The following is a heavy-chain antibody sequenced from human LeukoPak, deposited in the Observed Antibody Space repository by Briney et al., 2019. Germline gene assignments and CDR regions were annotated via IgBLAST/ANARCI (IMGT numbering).Heavy chain of an antibody. CDR3: AGTAMEDYYYGMDV. Sequence: PSETLSLTCTVSGGSISSYYWSWIRQPPGKGLEWIGYIYYSGSTNYNPSLKSRVTISVDTSKNQFSLKLSSVTAADTAVYYCAGTAMEDYYYGMDVWGQGTTVTVSS. V-gene: IGHV4-59*01. J-gene: IGHJ6*02. D-gene: IGHD5-18*01. CDR2: IYYSGST. CDR1: GGSISSYY.